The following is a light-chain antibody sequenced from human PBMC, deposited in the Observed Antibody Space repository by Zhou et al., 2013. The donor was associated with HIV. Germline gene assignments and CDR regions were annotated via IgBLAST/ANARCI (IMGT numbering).Light chain of an antibody. Sequence: EIVLTQSPGILSLSPGERATLSCRASQSISSNYLAWYRQKLGQAPRLLIYGASSRATDIPDRFSGSGSGTDFTLTISRLEPEDFAVYYCQHYGSSPPGSFGQGTKAGDQT. CDR1: QSISSNY. CDR2: GAS. J-gene: IGKJ2*03. V-gene: IGKV3-20*01. CDR3: QHYGSSPPGS.